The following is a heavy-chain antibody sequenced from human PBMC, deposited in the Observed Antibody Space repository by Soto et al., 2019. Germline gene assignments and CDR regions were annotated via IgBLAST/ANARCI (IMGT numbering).Heavy chain of an antibody. CDR1: CFSIASPA. CDR3: AGRYCSGGSCYNYYGLDV. Sequence: STKVSCPTSCFSIASPAVQWVRQDRSQLLEWIGWIVAGNGNTNYAQKFQERVTITRDMSTSTAYMELSSLRSEDTAVYYCAGRYCSGGSCYNYYGLDVWGQGTTVTVSS. D-gene: IGHD2-15*01. J-gene: IGHJ6*02. V-gene: IGHV1-58*01. CDR2: IVAGNGNT.